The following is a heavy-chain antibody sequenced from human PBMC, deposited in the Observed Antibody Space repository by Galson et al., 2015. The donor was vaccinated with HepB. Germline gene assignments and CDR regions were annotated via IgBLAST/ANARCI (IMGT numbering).Heavy chain of an antibody. CDR3: ARDENPKTILRIAAAGTEYYYYGMDV. CDR1: GDSVSSNSAA. Sequence: CAISGDSVSSNSAAWNWIRQSPSRGLEWLGRTYYRSKWYNDYAVSVKSRITINPDTSKNQFSLQLNSVTPEDTAVYYCARDENPKTILRIAAAGTEYYYYGMDVWGQGTTVTVSS. CDR2: TYYRSKWYN. J-gene: IGHJ6*02. V-gene: IGHV6-1*01. D-gene: IGHD6-13*01.